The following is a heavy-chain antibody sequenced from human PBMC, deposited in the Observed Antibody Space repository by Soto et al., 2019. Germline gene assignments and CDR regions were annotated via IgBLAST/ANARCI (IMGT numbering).Heavy chain of an antibody. CDR1: GYTFTNHG. J-gene: IGHJ3*02. V-gene: IGHV1-18*04. D-gene: IGHD3-16*01. CDR3: ARDRVAGIWGDAFDI. CDR2: INPYNANV. Sequence: QVQLVQSGAEVKKPGASVKVSCKTSGYTFTNHGINWVRQAPGQGLEWMGWINPYNANVNYAQKLQGRVTMTPDTSTSTAYMDLRSLTSDDTDVYYCARDRVAGIWGDAFDIWGQGTMVTVSS.